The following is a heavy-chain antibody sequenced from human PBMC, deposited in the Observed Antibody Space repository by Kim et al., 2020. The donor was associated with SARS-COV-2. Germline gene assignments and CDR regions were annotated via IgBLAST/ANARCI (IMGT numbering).Heavy chain of an antibody. Sequence: GGSLRLSCAASGFTFSSYGMHWVRQAPGKGLEWVAVISYDGSNKYYADSVKGRFTISRDNSKNTLYLQMNSLRAEDTAVYYCAKEAPTGHPLDHYYGSGRYYKAAYWYVDIWGRDTLVTLSS. D-gene: IGHD3-10*01. V-gene: IGHV3-30*18. CDR3: AKEAPTGHPLDHYYGSGRYYKAAYWYVDI. J-gene: IGHJ2*01. CDR1: GFTFSSYG. CDR2: ISYDGSNK.